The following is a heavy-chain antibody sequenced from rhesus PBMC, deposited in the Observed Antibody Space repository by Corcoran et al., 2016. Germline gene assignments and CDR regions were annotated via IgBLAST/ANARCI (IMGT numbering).Heavy chain of an antibody. CDR1: GGSISSGYYY. Sequence: QVQLQESGPGLVKPSETLSLTCAVSGGSISSGYYYWSWIRQPPGKGLEWIGYITYSARASYNPSLKRRVTISRDPSKNQFSLKLSSVTAADSAVYYCAREGTYYYDSGYYQYFDYWGQGVLVTVSS. J-gene: IGHJ4*01. D-gene: IGHD3-28*01. CDR3: AREGTYYYDSGYYQYFDY. CDR2: ITYSARA. V-gene: IGHV4-122*02.